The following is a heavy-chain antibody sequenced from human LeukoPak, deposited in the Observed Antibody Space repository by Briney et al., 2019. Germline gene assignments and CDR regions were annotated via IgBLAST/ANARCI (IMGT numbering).Heavy chain of an antibody. J-gene: IGHJ4*02. CDR1: GYTFTSYD. CDR2: MNPNSGNT. CDR3: MRSMVRGVQGR. Sequence: ASVKVSCKASGYTFTSYDINWVRQATGQGLEWMRWMNPNSGNTGYEQKFQGRVNMTRDTSISTAYMVLSGLRSEDTAVYYCMRSMVRGVQGRWGQGTQVTVSS. D-gene: IGHD3-10*01. V-gene: IGHV1-8*01.